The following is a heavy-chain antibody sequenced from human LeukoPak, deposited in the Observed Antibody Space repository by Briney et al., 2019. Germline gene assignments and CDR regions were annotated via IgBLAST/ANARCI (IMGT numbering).Heavy chain of an antibody. CDR3: ARAPITSPLYFDY. J-gene: IGHJ4*02. CDR1: GFAFDEHG. V-gene: IGHV3-20*04. Sequence: RPGGSLHLSCPASGFAFDEHGMSGVRRVQGKGLEGVSGINWSGGSTGYADPLRGRFTISRDNAKNSLYLQMDSLRAEDTALYYCARAPITSPLYFDYWGQGTLVTVSS. D-gene: IGHD2-2*01. CDR2: INWSGGST.